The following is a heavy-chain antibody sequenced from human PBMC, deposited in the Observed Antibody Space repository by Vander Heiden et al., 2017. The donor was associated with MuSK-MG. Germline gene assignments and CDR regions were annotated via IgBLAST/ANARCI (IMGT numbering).Heavy chain of an antibody. V-gene: IGHV2-5*02. D-gene: IGHD5-12*01. CDR2: IYWDDDK. CDR3: AHMDGVYDYAFDY. Sequence: QITLKDSGPTLVKPTQTLTLTCTFSGFSIYSNGVGVGWIRQPPGKALEWLALIYWDDDKRYSSSLRSRLTITKDTSKDQVVLTMTNMDPLDTGRYVCAHMDGVYDYAFDYWGQGTQSTVSS. J-gene: IGHJ4*02. CDR1: GFSIYSNGVG.